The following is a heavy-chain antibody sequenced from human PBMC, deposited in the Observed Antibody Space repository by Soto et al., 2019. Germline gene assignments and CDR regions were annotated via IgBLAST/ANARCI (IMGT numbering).Heavy chain of an antibody. D-gene: IGHD5-12*01. CDR1: GGSFSGYY. CDR3: ARSAKRRRIVATIKHYFDY. Sequence: QVQLQQWGAGLLKPSETLSLTCAVYGGSFSGYYWSWIRQPPGKGLEWIGKINHSGSTNYNPSLKSRVTISVDTSKNQFSLKLSSVTAADTAVYYCARSAKRRRIVATIKHYFDYWGQGTLVTVSS. V-gene: IGHV4-34*01. CDR2: INHSGST. J-gene: IGHJ4*02.